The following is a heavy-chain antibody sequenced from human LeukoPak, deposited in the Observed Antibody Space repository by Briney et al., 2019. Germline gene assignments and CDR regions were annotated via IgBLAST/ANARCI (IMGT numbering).Heavy chain of an antibody. CDR1: GFTFSTYE. D-gene: IGHD4-23*01. CDR2: ISSSTTYI. V-gene: IGHV3-21*01. Sequence: PGGSLRLSCAASGFTFSTYEASLVRQAPGKGLEWVASISSSTTYIYYADSLKGRFTISRDDAKNSLYLQMSSLRAEDTAVYYCAREVIGGNSAWGQGTLVTVSS. J-gene: IGHJ4*02. CDR3: AREVIGGNSA.